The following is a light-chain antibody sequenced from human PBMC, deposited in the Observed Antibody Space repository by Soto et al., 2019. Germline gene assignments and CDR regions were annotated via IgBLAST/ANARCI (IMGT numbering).Light chain of an antibody. V-gene: IGKV1-9*01. CDR3: QQLSSYPRT. CDR2: AAS. J-gene: IGKJ1*01. Sequence: IQLSQSPYSLSVSVGDIATITCRASQGISSYLAWYQQTPGKAPKLLIYAASTLQSGVPSRFIGSGSGADFTLTISSLQPDDFATYYCQQLSSYPRTFAQGTKV. CDR1: QGISSY.